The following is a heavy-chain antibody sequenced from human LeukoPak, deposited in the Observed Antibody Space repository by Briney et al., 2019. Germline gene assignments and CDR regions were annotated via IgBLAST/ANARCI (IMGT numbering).Heavy chain of an antibody. D-gene: IGHD5-18*01. CDR1: GGSISSYY. Sequence: SETLSLTCTVSGGSISSYYWSWIRQPAGKGLEWIGRIYTSGSTNYNPSLKSRVTISVDKSKNQFSLKLSSVTAADTAVYYCARSGYSYGFDYWGQGTLVTVTS. CDR3: ARSGYSYGFDY. J-gene: IGHJ4*02. CDR2: IYTSGST. V-gene: IGHV4-4*07.